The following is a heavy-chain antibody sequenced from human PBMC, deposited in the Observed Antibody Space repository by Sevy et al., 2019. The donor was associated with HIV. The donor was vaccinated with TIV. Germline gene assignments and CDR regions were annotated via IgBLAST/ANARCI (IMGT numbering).Heavy chain of an antibody. CDR2: IWYDGSNK. CDR3: ARTYSSGWYGLSYYYGMDV. Sequence: GGSLRLSCAASGFTFSSYGMHWVRQAPGKGLEWVAVIWYDGSNKYYADSVKGRFTISRDNSKKTLYLQMNSLRAEDTAVYYGARTYSSGWYGLSYYYGMDVWGQGTTVTVSS. CDR1: GFTFSSYG. D-gene: IGHD6-19*01. J-gene: IGHJ6*02. V-gene: IGHV3-33*01.